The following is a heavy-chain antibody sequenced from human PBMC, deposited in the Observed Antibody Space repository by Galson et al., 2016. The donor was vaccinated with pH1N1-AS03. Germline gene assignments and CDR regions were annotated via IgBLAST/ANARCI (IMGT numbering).Heavy chain of an antibody. J-gene: IGHJ4*02. Sequence: ASGLTFSSYAISWVRQAPGQGLEWMGGVKGVFRTTNYAQKFRGRITITMDQSTGTAYMEVSSLRAEGTAVYYCATAGNYFDIRRFDYWGQGTPVTVFS. CDR1: GLTFSSYA. V-gene: IGHV1-69*05. CDR2: VKGVFRTT. CDR3: ATAGNYFDIRRFDY. D-gene: IGHD3-9*01.